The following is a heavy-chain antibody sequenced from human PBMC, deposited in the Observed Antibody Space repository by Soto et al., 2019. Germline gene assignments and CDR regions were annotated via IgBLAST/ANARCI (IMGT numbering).Heavy chain of an antibody. CDR2: IYSGGDT. J-gene: IGHJ3*02. Sequence: EVQLVETGGNLIQPGGSLRLSCAASGFSFNINYMTWVRQPPGKGLEGVSLIYSGGDTYYKDSVKGRFTISRDNSMNTLYLQMNNLRVEDTAVYYCARGHYQYRRNPTKAFDIWGPGTMVTVSS. V-gene: IGHV3-53*02. CDR3: ARGHYQYRRNPTKAFDI. CDR1: GFSFNINY. D-gene: IGHD6-6*01.